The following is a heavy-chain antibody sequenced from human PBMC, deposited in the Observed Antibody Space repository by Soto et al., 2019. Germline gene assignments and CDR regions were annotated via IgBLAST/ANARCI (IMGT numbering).Heavy chain of an antibody. CDR1: GFAFSDSA. J-gene: IGHJ4*02. D-gene: IGHD3-3*01. Sequence: GGSLRLSCAASGFAFSDSAMHWFRQAPGKGLEWVGRIRSKANSSATIYAASVKGRLTISSADSKSTAYLQMHSLTIEDTAVYDYTGQGGEDSDLRSGTYVYWGQG. CDR2: IRSKANSSAT. V-gene: IGHV3-73*01. CDR3: TGQGGEDSDLRSGTYVY.